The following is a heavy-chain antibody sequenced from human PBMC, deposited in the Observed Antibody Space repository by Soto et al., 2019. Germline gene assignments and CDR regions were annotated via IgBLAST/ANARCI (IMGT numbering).Heavy chain of an antibody. CDR1: GGTFSSYT. J-gene: IGHJ4*02. V-gene: IGHV1-69*02. D-gene: IGHD3-22*01. CDR2: IIPILGIA. Sequence: QVQLVQSGAEVKKPGSSVKVSCKASGGTFSSYTISWVRQAPGQGLEWMGRIIPILGIANYAQKFQGRVTSTADKSTSTAYMELSSLRSEDTAVYYCARGDGSSGYYLFDYWGQGTLVTVSS. CDR3: ARGDGSSGYYLFDY.